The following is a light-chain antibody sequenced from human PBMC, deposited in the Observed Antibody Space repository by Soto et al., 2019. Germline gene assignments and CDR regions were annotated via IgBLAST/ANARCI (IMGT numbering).Light chain of an antibody. J-gene: IGLJ1*01. CDR1: SSDVGAFNY. CDR3: SSYAGSNIYV. Sequence: QSVLTQPPSASGSPGQSVTITCTGASSDVGAFNYVSWYQQHPGKAPKPIIFEINKRPSGVPDRFSGSKSGNTASLTVSGLQAEDEAEYYCSSYAGSNIYVFGGGTKVTVL. CDR2: EIN. V-gene: IGLV2-8*01.